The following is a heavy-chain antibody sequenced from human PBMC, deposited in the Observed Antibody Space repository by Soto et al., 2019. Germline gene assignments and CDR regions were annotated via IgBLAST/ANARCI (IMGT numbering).Heavy chain of an antibody. D-gene: IGHD6-13*01. J-gene: IGHJ5*02. Sequence: GGSLRLSCAASGFTFSSYEMNWVRQAPGKGLEWVSYISSSGSTIYYADSVKGRFTISRDNAKNSLYLQMNSLRAEDTAVYYCARVSGSWYFQENWFDPWGQGTLVTVSS. CDR1: GFTFSSYE. CDR3: ARVSGSWYFQENWFDP. CDR2: ISSSGSTI. V-gene: IGHV3-48*03.